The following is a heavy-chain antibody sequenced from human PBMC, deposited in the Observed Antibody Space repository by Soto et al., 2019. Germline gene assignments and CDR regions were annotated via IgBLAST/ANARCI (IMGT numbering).Heavy chain of an antibody. J-gene: IGHJ3*02. CDR1: GFTFDDYG. CDR2: INWNGGST. V-gene: IGHV3-20*01. Sequence: EVQLVESGGGVVRPGGSLRFSCAASGFTFDDYGMSWVRQAPGKGLEWVSGINWNGGSTGYADSVKGRFTISRDNAKNSLYLQMNSLRAEDTALYHCARAQVRFESPGAFDIWGQGTMVTVSS. CDR3: ARAQVRFESPGAFDI.